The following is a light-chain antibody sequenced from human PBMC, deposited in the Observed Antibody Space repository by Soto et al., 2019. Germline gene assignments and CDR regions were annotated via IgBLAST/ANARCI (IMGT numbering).Light chain of an antibody. CDR3: QQYNNWPYT. CDR1: QSVGSN. CDR2: DAS. Sequence: EIVLTHSPATLSVSPGERATLSCRASQSVGSNLAWYQQRHGQPPRLLIYDASTRATDIPARFSGGGSGTEFTLTISSLQSEEFAVYYCQQYNNWPYTFGQGTKLQIK. J-gene: IGKJ2*01. V-gene: IGKV3-15*01.